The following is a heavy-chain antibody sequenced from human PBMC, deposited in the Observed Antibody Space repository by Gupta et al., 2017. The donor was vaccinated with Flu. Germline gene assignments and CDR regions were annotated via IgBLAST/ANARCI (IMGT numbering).Heavy chain of an antibody. CDR1: GFTFSSYE. Sequence: EVQLVESGGGLVQPGGSLRLSCAASGFTFSSYEMNWVRQAPGKGLEWVSYISSSGSTIYYADSMKGRFTISRDNAKNSLYLQMNSLRAEDTAVYYCARLEQLVQFDYWGQGTLVTVSS. J-gene: IGHJ4*02. CDR2: ISSSGSTI. V-gene: IGHV3-48*03. D-gene: IGHD6-6*01. CDR3: ARLEQLVQFDY.